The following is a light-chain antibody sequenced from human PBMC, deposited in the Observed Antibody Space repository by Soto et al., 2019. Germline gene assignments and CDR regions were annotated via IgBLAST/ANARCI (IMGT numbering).Light chain of an antibody. J-gene: IGLJ2*01. CDR2: DVS. V-gene: IGLV2-14*03. CDR3: SSYRSGSTLV. Sequence: QSALTQPASVSGSPGQSITISCTGTSSDVGGYNYVSWYQHHPGKAPKLTIYDVSNRPSGVSNRFSGSKSGDTASLTISGLQAEDEADYYCSSYRSGSTLVFGGGTKHTVL. CDR1: SSDVGGYNY.